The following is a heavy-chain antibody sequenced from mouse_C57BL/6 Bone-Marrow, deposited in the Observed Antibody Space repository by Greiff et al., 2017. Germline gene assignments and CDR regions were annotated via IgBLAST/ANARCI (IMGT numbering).Heavy chain of an antibody. Sequence: VQLQQSGAELVRPGTSVKMSCKASGYTFTNYWIGWAKQRPGHGLEWIGDIYPGGGYTNYNEKFKGKATMTADKYSSTAYMQFSSLSSEDSAIYYCARYYYGFAYWGQGTLVTVSA. J-gene: IGHJ3*01. V-gene: IGHV1-63*01. D-gene: IGHD1-1*01. CDR2: IYPGGGYT. CDR3: ARYYYGFAY. CDR1: GYTFTNYW.